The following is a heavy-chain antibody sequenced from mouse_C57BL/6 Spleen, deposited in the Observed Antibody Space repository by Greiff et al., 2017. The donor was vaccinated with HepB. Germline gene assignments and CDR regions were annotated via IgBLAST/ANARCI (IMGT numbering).Heavy chain of an antibody. Sequence: VQLQQSGAELVKPGASVKLSCTASGFNIKDYYMHWVKQRTEQGLEWIGRIDPEDGETKYAPKFQGKATITADTSSNTAYLQLSSLTSEDTAVYYCASLTAQATNYYAMDYWGQGTSVTVSS. CDR1: GFNIKDYY. CDR3: ASLTAQATNYYAMDY. CDR2: IDPEDGET. D-gene: IGHD3-2*02. V-gene: IGHV14-2*01. J-gene: IGHJ4*01.